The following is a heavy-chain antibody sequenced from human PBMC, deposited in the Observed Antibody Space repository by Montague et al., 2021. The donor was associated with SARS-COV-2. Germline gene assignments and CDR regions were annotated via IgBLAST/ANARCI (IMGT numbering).Heavy chain of an antibody. CDR3: AREVVTFDSWSNSFRADYFDL. Sequence: SETLSLTCTVSGVSVTDYYWSWIRQPPGKGLEWVGDVLYNKGTNFNPSLKSRVAISVDTSKNQFSLHLTSVTAADTAVYYCAREVVTFDSWSNSFRADYFDLWGQGTLVTVAS. J-gene: IGHJ4*02. D-gene: IGHD3-3*01. V-gene: IGHV4-59*02. CDR1: GVSVTDYY. CDR2: VLYNKGT.